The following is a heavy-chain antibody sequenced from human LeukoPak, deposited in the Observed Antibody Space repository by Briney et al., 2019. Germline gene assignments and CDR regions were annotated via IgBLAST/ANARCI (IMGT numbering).Heavy chain of an antibody. CDR3: AKTQWKVGATDYFDY. CDR1: GFAFNNYA. D-gene: IGHD1-26*01. CDR2: INDNGGQR. J-gene: IGHJ4*02. Sequence: PGGSLRLSCAASGFAFNNYAMTWVRQAPGKGLEWVSNINDNGGQRHYADSVKGRFTISRDNPKNMMFLQMDSLRAEDTAVYYCAKTQWKVGATDYFDYWGQGILVTVSS. V-gene: IGHV3-23*01.